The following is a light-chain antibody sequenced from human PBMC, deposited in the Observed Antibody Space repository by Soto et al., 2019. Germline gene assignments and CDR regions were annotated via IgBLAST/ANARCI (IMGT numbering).Light chain of an antibody. CDR2: EVS. V-gene: IGLV2-14*01. J-gene: IGLJ1*01. CDR3: SSYRGSSIRL. CDR1: SSDIGAYDY. Sequence: QSALTQPASVSGSPGQSITFSCTGTSSDIGAYDYVSWYQQHPGKAPKLMIYEVSNRPSGVSNRFSGSKSGNTASLTISGLQAEDEADYYCSSYRGSSIRLFGTGTKVT.